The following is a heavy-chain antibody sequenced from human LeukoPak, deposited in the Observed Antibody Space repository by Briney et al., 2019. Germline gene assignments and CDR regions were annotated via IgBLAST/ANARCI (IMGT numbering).Heavy chain of an antibody. V-gene: IGHV3-30-3*01. CDR2: ISYDGSNK. CDR1: GFTFSSYA. Sequence: GGPLRLSCAASGFTFSSYAMHWVRQAPGKGLEWVAVISYDGSNKYYADSVKGRFTISRDNSKNTLYLQMNSLRAEDTAVYYCARDREQFFDYWGQGTLVTVSS. J-gene: IGHJ4*02. D-gene: IGHD1/OR15-1a*01. CDR3: ARDREQFFDY.